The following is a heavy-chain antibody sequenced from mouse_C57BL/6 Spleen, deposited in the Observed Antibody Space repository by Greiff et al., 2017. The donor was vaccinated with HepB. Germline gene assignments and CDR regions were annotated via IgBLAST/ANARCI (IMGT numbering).Heavy chain of an antibody. CDR2: IDPSDSET. CDR3: ARGGPYYSNYVFAY. V-gene: IGHV1-52*01. Sequence: QVQLQQPGAELVRPGSSVKLSCKASGYTFTSYWMHWVKQRPIQGLEWIGNIDPSDSETHYNQKFKDKATLTVDKSSSTAYMQLSSLTSEDSAVYYCARGGPYYSNYVFAYWGQGTLVTVSA. J-gene: IGHJ3*01. CDR1: GYTFTSYW. D-gene: IGHD2-5*01.